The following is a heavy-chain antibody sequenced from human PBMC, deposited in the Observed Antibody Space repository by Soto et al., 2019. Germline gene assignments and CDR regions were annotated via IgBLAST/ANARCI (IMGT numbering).Heavy chain of an antibody. Sequence: PGESLKISCKGSGYSFTSYWISWVRQMPGKGLEWMGRIDPSDSYTNYSPSFQGHVTISADKSISTAYLQWSSLKASDTAMYYCARLVIGSGYYYYGMDVWGQGTTVTVSS. CDR1: GYSFTSYW. D-gene: IGHD6-6*01. V-gene: IGHV5-10-1*01. CDR2: IDPSDSYT. CDR3: ARLVIGSGYYYYGMDV. J-gene: IGHJ6*02.